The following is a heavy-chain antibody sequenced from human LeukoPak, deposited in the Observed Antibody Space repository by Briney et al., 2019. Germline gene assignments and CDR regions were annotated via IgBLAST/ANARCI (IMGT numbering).Heavy chain of an antibody. J-gene: IGHJ4*02. CDR2: ISWDGGST. D-gene: IGHD4-11*01. Sequence: GGSLRLSCAASGFTFDDYTMHWARQAPGKGLEWVCLISWDGGSTYYADSVKGRFTISRDNSKNSLYLQMNSLRTEDTALYYCAKDITPSSKSGYFDYWGQGTLVTVSS. CDR1: GFTFDDYT. CDR3: AKDITPSSKSGYFDY. V-gene: IGHV3-43*01.